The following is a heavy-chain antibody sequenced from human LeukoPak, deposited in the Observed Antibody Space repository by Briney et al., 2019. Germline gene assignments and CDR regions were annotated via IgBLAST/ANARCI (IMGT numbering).Heavy chain of an antibody. CDR3: ARGKGHDTSSTDY. CDR2: VSGSGGST. D-gene: IGHD3-10*01. J-gene: IGHJ4*02. Sequence: PGGSLRLSCAASGFTFSDYAMTWVRQAVAKGLEWVSTVSGSGGSTYYADSVKGRFTISRDNSKNTLYLQMNSLRAEDTAVYYCARGKGHDTSSTDYWGQGTLVTVSS. CDR1: GFTFSDYA. V-gene: IGHV3-23*01.